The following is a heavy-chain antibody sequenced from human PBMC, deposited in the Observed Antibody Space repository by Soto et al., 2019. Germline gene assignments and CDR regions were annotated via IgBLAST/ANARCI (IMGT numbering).Heavy chain of an antibody. CDR2: IRSKANSYAT. D-gene: IGHD1-1*01. J-gene: IGHJ5*02. CDR3: TRSRWHNTYNWFDP. Sequence: GGSLRLSCAASGFTFSGSAMHWVRQASGKGLEWVGRIRSKANSYATAYAASVKGRFTISRDDSKNTAYLQMNSLKTEDTAVYYCTRSRWHNTYNWFDPWGQGTLVTVSS. V-gene: IGHV3-73*01. CDR1: GFTFSGSA.